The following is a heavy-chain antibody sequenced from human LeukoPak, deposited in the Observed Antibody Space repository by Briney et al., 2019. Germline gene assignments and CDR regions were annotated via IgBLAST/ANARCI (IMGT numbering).Heavy chain of an antibody. CDR3: VRYCNGGSCYRAAFDV. CDR2: IWYDGGKK. D-gene: IGHD2-15*01. CDR1: GFTFSDYG. Sequence: GGSLRLSCAASGFTFSDYGMYWVRQAPGKGLEWVALIWYDGGKKNYTDSVRGRFTISRDNSKNTLYLQMNSLRAEDTAVYYCVRYCNGGSCYRAAFDVWGPGTMVTVSS. J-gene: IGHJ3*01. V-gene: IGHV3-33*01.